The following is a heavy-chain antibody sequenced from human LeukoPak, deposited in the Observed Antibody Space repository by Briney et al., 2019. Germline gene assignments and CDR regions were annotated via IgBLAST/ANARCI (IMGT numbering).Heavy chain of an antibody. J-gene: IGHJ6*02. CDR1: GYTFTSYY. D-gene: IGHD6-25*01. CDR2: INPSGGST. V-gene: IGHV1-46*01. CDR3: ARGDSMAAAASKTIYYYQHGMDV. Sequence: ASVKVSCKASGYTFTSYYMHWVRQAPGQGLEWMGIINPSGGSTTYTQEFQGRVTITADESTITAYMELSSLRSEDTAVYYCARGDSMAAAASKTIYYYQHGMDVWGQGTTVTVSS.